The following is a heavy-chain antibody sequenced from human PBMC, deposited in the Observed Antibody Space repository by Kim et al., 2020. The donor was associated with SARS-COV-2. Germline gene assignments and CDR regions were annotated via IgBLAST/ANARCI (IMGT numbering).Heavy chain of an antibody. CDR2: T. J-gene: IGHJ4*02. V-gene: IGHV4-39*01. CDR3: ARARPGYYFDY. Sequence: THYNPSLKSRVNLSVDTSKNQFDLKLSSVTAADTAVYYCARARPGYYFDYWGQGTLVTVSS. D-gene: IGHD3-10*01.